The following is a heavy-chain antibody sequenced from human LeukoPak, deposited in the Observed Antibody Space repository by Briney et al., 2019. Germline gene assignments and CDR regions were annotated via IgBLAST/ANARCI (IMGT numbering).Heavy chain of an antibody. CDR1: GFTFSSYG. D-gene: IGHD4-23*01. V-gene: IGHV3-30*03. CDR2: ISYDGSNK. CDR3: ARDNSKSQWSFDY. J-gene: IGHJ4*02. Sequence: PGRSLRLSCAASGFTFSSYGMHWVRQAPGKGLEWVAVISYDGSNKYYADSVKGRFTISRDNSKNTLYLQMNSLRAEDTAVYYCARDNSKSQWSFDYWGQGTLVTVSS.